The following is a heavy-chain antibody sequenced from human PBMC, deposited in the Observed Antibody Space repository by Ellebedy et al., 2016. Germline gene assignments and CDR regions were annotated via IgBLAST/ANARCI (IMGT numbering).Heavy chain of an antibody. CDR3: ARLGGVWFGEPNNWFDP. V-gene: IGHV5-51*01. J-gene: IGHJ5*02. CDR2: IYPGDSDT. Sequence: GESLKISXKGSGYSFTSYWIGWVRQMPGKGLEWMGIIYPGDSDTRYSPSFQGQVTISADKSISTAYLQWSSLKASDTAMYYCARLGGVWFGEPNNWFDPWGQGTLVTVSS. D-gene: IGHD3-10*01. CDR1: GYSFTSYW.